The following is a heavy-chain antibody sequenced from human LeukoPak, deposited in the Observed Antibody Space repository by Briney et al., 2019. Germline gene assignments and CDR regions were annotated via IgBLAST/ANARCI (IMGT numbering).Heavy chain of an antibody. CDR1: GYIYTSYW. J-gene: IGHJ5*02. CDR2: IYPGDSDT. CDR3: ARRVTYYSTPFDP. D-gene: IGHD3-10*01. V-gene: IGHV5-51*01. Sequence: GESLKISCNSSGYIYTSYWIGWVRQMPGKGLEWMGIIYPGDSDTRYSPSFQGQVTISADKSISTAYLQWSSLKASDTAMYYCARRVTYYSTPFDPWGQGTLVTVSS.